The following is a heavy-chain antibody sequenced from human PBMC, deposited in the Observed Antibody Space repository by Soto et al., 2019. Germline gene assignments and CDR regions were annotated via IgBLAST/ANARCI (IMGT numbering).Heavy chain of an antibody. CDR1: GGSISSSSYY. V-gene: IGHV4-39*01. D-gene: IGHD4-17*01. J-gene: IGHJ4*02. CDR3: ARHPATTVTTSPRFDY. Sequence: PSETLSLTCTVSGGSISSSSYYWGWIRQPPGKGLEWIGSIYYSGSTYYNPSLKSRVTISVDTSKNQFSLKLSSVTAADTAVYYCARHPATTVTTSPRFDYWGQGTLVTVSS. CDR2: IYYSGST.